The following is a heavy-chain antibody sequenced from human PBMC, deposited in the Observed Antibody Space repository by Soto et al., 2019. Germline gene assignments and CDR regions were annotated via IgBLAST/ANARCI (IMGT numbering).Heavy chain of an antibody. CDR3: ARLRQLDGYFYYYMDV. Sequence: QVRLLQSGAEVKKPGASVKVSCKASGYTFTNYGITWVRQDPGQGLEWLGWIGAYNGNTHYTERLQGRVTMTTDTSTSTANMELRGLRSDDSAVYYCARLRQLDGYFYYYMDVWGNGTTVTVSS. D-gene: IGHD6-6*01. J-gene: IGHJ6*03. CDR2: IGAYNGNT. CDR1: GYTFTNYG. V-gene: IGHV1-18*01.